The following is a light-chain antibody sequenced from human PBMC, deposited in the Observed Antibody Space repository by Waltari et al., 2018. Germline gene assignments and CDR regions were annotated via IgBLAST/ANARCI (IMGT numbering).Light chain of an antibody. V-gene: IGLV1-40*01. CDR3: HSFDSSLSTGVV. CDR2: GNS. J-gene: IGLJ2*01. Sequence: QPVLTQPPSVSGAPRQMVALSCTGTSSNIGAGPAGPGYQQFPRTAPKLLIYGNSNRPSGVPDRFAGSKSDTSASLTITGLQAEDEADYFCHSFDSSLSTGVVFGGGTKVTVL. CDR1: SSNIGAGPA.